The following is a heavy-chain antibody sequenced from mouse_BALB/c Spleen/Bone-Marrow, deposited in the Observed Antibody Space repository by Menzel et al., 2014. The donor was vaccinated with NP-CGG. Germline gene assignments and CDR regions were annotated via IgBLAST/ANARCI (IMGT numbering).Heavy chain of an antibody. Sequence: QVQLQQSGAELARPGASVKLSCKASGYTFTSYWMQWVKQRPGQGLEWIGAIYPGDGDTRYTQKFKGKATLTADKSPSTAYMQLSSLASEDSAVYYCASYYDYDGRGYWGQGTTLTVSS. CDR3: ASYYDYDGRGY. CDR1: GYTFTSYW. CDR2: IYPGDGDT. J-gene: IGHJ2*01. D-gene: IGHD2-4*01. V-gene: IGHV1-87*01.